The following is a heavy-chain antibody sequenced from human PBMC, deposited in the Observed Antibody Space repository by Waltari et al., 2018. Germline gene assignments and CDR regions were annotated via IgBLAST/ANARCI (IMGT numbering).Heavy chain of an antibody. CDR1: GGSISSYY. D-gene: IGHD5-18*01. Sequence: QVQLQESGPGLVKPSETLSLTCTVSGGSISSYYWSWIRQPPGKGLEWIGYIYYSGSTNYNPSLKSRVTISVDTSKNLFSLKLSSVTAADTAVYYCASRGVDTAMAIDYWGQGTLVTVSS. V-gene: IGHV4-59*01. CDR3: ASRGVDTAMAIDY. CDR2: IYYSGST. J-gene: IGHJ4*02.